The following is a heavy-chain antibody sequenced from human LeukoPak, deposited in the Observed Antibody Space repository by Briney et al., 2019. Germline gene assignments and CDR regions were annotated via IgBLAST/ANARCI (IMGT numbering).Heavy chain of an antibody. CDR1: EFTVTSNY. CDR3: ARDSIADY. D-gene: IGHD2/OR15-2a*01. J-gene: IGHJ4*02. CDR2: IYPGGAI. Sequence: GGSLRLSCAASEFTVTSNYMSWVRQAPGKGLQWVSVIYPGGAIYYADSVKGRFIISRDNAKNSLYLQMNSLRAEDTAVYYCARDSIADYWGQGTLVTVSS. V-gene: IGHV3-53*01.